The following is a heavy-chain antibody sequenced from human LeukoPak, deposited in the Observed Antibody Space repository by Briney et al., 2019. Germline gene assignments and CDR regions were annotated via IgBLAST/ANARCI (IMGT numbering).Heavy chain of an antibody. CDR3: ARGGRKWRKLLWFGELGPRDY. Sequence: NTSETLSLTCAVYGGSFSGYYWSWIRQPPGKGLEWIGEINHSGSTNYNPSLKSRVTISVDTSKNQFSLKLSSVTAADTAVYYCARGGRKWRKLLWFGELGPRDYWGQGTLVTVYS. V-gene: IGHV4-34*01. D-gene: IGHD3-10*01. CDR2: INHSGST. CDR1: GGSFSGYY. J-gene: IGHJ4*02.